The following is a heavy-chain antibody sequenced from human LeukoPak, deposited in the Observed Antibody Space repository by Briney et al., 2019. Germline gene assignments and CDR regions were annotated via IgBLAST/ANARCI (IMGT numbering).Heavy chain of an antibody. J-gene: IGHJ4*02. CDR1: GGSISSSGYY. V-gene: IGHV4-39*07. CDR3: ARTGDSSGYYRNAIDY. Sequence: SETLSLTCTVSGGSISSSGYYWGWIRQPPGKGVEWIESIYYRGSTYYNPSLRSRITLSLDTSKSQFSLNLSSVTAADTAVYYCARTGDSSGYYRNAIDYWGQGTLVTVSS. CDR2: IYYRGST. D-gene: IGHD3-22*01.